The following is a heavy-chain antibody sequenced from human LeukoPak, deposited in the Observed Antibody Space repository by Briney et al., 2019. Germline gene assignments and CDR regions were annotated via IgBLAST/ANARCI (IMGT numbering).Heavy chain of an antibody. Sequence: PGGSLRLSCAASGFTFSNAWMSWVRQAPGKGLEWVGRIKSKTDGGTTDYAAPVKGRFTISRDDSKNTLYLQMNSLKTEDTAVYYCTISGGGIAAAGTLSGEYYYYYYGMDVWGQGTTVTVSS. CDR2: IKSKTDGGTT. CDR1: GFTFSNAW. J-gene: IGHJ6*02. V-gene: IGHV3-15*01. D-gene: IGHD6-13*01. CDR3: TISGGGIAAAGTLSGEYYYYYYGMDV.